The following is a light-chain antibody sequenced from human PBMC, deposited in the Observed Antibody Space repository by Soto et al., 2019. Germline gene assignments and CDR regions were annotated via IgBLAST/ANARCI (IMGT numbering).Light chain of an antibody. CDR2: DAS. CDR3: QQYNNWVWT. J-gene: IGKJ1*01. Sequence: EIVMTQSPATLSVSPGETATLSCRASQSVSRYLAWYQHRPGQAPRLLIYDASTRATGVPARFSGSGSGTEFTLTISGLQSEDFAVYYCQQYNNWVWTFGQGTKVEVK. V-gene: IGKV3-15*01. CDR1: QSVSRY.